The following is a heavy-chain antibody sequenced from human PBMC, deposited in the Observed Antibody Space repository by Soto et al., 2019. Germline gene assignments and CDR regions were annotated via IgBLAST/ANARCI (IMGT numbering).Heavy chain of an antibody. D-gene: IGHD2-15*01. CDR1: GYKFTTYF. CDR3: VRGYCTPSPRPGAFQF. J-gene: IGHJ1*01. CDR2: IHPSGDT. Sequence: QVQLVQSGAELKNPGASVKVACKASGYKFTTYFIHWVRQAPGQGLEWMGMIHPSGDTGYAQKFLGSVTMTIDTSTTTAYMELRNLTSEDTAVYFSVRGYCTPSPRPGAFQFWGQGTLVPVSS. V-gene: IGHV1-46*01.